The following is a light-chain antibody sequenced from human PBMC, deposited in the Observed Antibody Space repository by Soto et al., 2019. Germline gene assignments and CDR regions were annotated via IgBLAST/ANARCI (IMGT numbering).Light chain of an antibody. CDR2: DAS. Sequence: EIVMTQSPATLSVSPGETATLSCRASQSISSHLAWYQQKPGQAPRLLMHDASARATGIPARFSGSGSGTEFTLTISSLQSEDFAVYYCQQYHSWWTFGQGTKVEIK. CDR3: QQYHSWWT. V-gene: IGKV3-15*01. J-gene: IGKJ1*01. CDR1: QSISSH.